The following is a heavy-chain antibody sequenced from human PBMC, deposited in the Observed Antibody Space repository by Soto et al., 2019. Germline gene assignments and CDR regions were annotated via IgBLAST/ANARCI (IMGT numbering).Heavy chain of an antibody. CDR1: GFSLSTSGVG. CDR3: THRRVDYGMDV. Sequence: QITLKESGPPLVKPTQTLTLTCTFSGFSLSTSGVGVGWIRQSPGKALEWLAVNYWDNDKFYSPSLKSRLTITKDTSKNQVVLIMTNMDPVDTATYYCTHRRVDYGMDVWGQGTTVTVSS. CDR2: NYWDNDK. J-gene: IGHJ6*02. V-gene: IGHV2-5*02.